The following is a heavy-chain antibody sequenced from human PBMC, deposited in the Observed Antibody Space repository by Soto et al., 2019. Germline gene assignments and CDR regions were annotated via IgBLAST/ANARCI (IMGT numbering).Heavy chain of an antibody. J-gene: IGHJ5*02. CDR3: ARGRVVVPAAVMFNCLDP. CDR1: GAPISWGRYS. CDR2: IFHGGST. V-gene: IGHV4-30-2*01. D-gene: IGHD2-2*01. Sequence: LSLPCAISGAPISWGRYSWNWIRQPPGKGLEWIGYIFHGGSTYYNPSLRSRVTISVDRSRTQFSLKMSSVTAADTAVYYCARGRVVVPAAVMFNCLDPWGQGALVTVSS.